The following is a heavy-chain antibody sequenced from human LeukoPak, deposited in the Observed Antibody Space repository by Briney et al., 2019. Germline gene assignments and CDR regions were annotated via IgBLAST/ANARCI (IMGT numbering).Heavy chain of an antibody. J-gene: IGHJ4*02. CDR2: ISNSGGTK. Sequence: PGGSQRLSCAASGFTFGDYYMAWIRLDPGKGLEYISDISNSGGTKYYADSVKGRFTISRNNAKNSLILQMDRLTFEDTAIDYCARDTLTDIAARPPDNWGQGTLVTVSS. CDR3: ARDTLTDIAARPPDN. V-gene: IGHV3-11*01. CDR1: GFTFGDYY. D-gene: IGHD6-6*01.